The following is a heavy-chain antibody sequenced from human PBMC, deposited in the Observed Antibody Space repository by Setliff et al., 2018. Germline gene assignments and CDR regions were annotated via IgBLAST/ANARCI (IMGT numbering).Heavy chain of an antibody. D-gene: IGHD6-19*01. CDR3: ARGWGSGWSKEGAFDI. CDR1: GGSFSGYY. Sequence: SETLSLTCAVYGGSFSGYYWSWIRQPPGKGLEWIGEINHSGSTNYNPSLKSRVTISVDTSKNQFSLHLSSVTAADTAIYYCARGWGSGWSKEGAFDIWGQGTMVTVSS. CDR2: INHSGST. V-gene: IGHV4-34*01. J-gene: IGHJ3*02.